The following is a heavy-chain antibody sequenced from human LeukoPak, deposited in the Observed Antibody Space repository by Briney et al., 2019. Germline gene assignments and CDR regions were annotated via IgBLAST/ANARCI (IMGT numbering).Heavy chain of an antibody. D-gene: IGHD6-13*01. J-gene: IGHJ5*02. CDR1: GGSISSYY. CDR2: IYTSGST. V-gene: IGHV4-4*07. CDR3: ARELGQQLAYWLDP. Sequence: SETLSLTCTVSGGSISSYYWSWIRQRAGQGLEWIGRIYTSGSTNYNPSLKSRVTMSVDTSKNQFSLKLSSVTAADTAVYYCARELGQQLAYWLDPCGQGTLVTVSS.